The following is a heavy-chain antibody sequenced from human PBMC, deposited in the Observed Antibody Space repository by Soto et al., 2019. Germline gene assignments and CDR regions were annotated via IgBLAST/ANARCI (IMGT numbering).Heavy chain of an antibody. D-gene: IGHD6-6*01. Sequence: PGGSLRLSCAASGFTFRTYNMIWVRQAPGKGLEWVSSISSSSSYIYYADSVKGRFTISRDNAKNSLYLQMNSLRAEDTAVYYCARQYPSSSRHFDHWGQGSRVTVSS. CDR3: ARQYPSSSRHFDH. CDR2: ISSSSSYI. V-gene: IGHV3-21*01. CDR1: GFTFRTYN. J-gene: IGHJ4*02.